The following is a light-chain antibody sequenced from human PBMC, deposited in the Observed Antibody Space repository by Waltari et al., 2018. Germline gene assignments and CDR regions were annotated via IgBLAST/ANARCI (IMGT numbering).Light chain of an antibody. J-gene: IGKJ2*01. Sequence: EIVLTQSPGTLSLSQGERATLSCRTSQRLTKNYLAWYQQKPGQAPRLLIYGASSRAAGIPDRFSGSGSGTDFTLTISRLEPEDFAVYYCQQYGSSVLYTFGQGTKLEIK. V-gene: IGKV3-20*01. CDR1: QRLTKNY. CDR3: QQYGSSVLYT. CDR2: GAS.